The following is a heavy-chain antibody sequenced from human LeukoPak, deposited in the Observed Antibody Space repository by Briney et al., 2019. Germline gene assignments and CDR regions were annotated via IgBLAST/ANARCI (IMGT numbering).Heavy chain of an antibody. CDR1: GFSFRTHW. V-gene: IGHV3-7*02. Sequence: GGSLRLSCAASGFSFRTHWMSWVRQAPGKGLEWVANINQDGRKKFYVDSVEGRFTISRDDAKTSLDLQMNSLRAEDTAVYYCARGEMATKGDAFDIWGQGTMVTVSS. D-gene: IGHD5-24*01. J-gene: IGHJ3*02. CDR3: ARGEMATKGDAFDI. CDR2: INQDGRKK.